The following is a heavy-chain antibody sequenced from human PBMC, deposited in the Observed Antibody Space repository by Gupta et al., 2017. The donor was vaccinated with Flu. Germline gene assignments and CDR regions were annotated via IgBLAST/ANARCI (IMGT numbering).Heavy chain of an antibody. V-gene: IGHV3-48*03. CDR1: GFIFSKYE. CDR2: ISNSSSGV. J-gene: IGHJ4*02. Sequence: EVQLVESGGGLVQPGGSLRLSCATSGFIFSKYEMNWGRQTTGKELEWISYISNSSSGVDYANSVKGRFTVSRDNAKNSLYLQMNSLRFEDTAVYYCAISLSDYWGQGTLVTVSS. CDR3: AISLSDY. D-gene: IGHD3-16*01.